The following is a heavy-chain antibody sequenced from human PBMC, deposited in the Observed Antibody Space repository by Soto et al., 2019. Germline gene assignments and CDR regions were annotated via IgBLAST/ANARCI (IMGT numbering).Heavy chain of an antibody. CDR2: ISAYNGNT. CDR3: AREREISYGSGSYYAFDI. J-gene: IGHJ3*02. Sequence: ASVKVSCKASGYIFTSYGISWVRQAPGQGLEWMGWISAYNGNTNYAQKLQGRVTMTTDTSTSTAYMELRSLRSDDTAVYYCAREREISYGSGSYYAFDIWGQGTMVTVSS. V-gene: IGHV1-18*01. CDR1: GYIFTSYG. D-gene: IGHD3-10*01.